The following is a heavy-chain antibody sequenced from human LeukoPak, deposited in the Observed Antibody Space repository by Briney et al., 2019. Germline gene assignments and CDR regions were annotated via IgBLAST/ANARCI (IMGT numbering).Heavy chain of an antibody. CDR1: GGSISGYY. CDR3: ARWAPGYDILTGYYYYGMDV. V-gene: IGHV4-59*08. J-gene: IGHJ6*02. CDR2: MYYSGST. Sequence: SETLSLTCTVSGGSISGYYWSWIRQPPGKGLEWIGYMYYSGSTNYYNPSLKSRVTISVDMPKNQFSLKLSSVTAADTAVYYCARWAPGYDILTGYYYYGMDVWGQGTTVTVSS. D-gene: IGHD3-9*01.